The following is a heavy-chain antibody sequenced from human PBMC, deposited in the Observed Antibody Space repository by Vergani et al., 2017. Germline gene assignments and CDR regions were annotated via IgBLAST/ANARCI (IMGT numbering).Heavy chain of an antibody. CDR3: AKDEVGIAVAVTGGNYYYGMDV. Sequence: QVQLVESGGGVVQPGRSLRLSCAASGFTFSSYGMHWVRQAPGEGLEWVAVISYDGSNKYYADSVKGRFTISRDNSKNTLYLQMNSRRAEDTAVYYCAKDEVGIAVAVTGGNYYYGMDVWGQGTTVTVSS. CDR2: ISYDGSNK. J-gene: IGHJ6*02. V-gene: IGHV3-30*18. D-gene: IGHD6-19*01. CDR1: GFTFSSYG.